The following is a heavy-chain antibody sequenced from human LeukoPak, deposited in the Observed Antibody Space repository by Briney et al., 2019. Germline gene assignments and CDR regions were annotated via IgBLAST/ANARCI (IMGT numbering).Heavy chain of an antibody. J-gene: IGHJ4*02. CDR2: IRSKVYGGTP. V-gene: IGHV3-49*04. Sequence: GGSLRLSCTASGFTFGDYAMSWVRQAPGKGLEWVGFIRSKVYGGTPEYAASVKGRFTISRDDSKGIAYLQMNSLKTEDTAVYYCTRDQTPYYWGQGTLATVSS. CDR1: GFTFGDYA. CDR3: TRDQTPYY.